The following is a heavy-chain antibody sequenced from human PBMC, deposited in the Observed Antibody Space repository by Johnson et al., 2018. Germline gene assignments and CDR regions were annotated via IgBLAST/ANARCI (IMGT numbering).Heavy chain of an antibody. CDR3: GKVDYYYYGMDV. CDR1: GFTFSNAW. D-gene: IGHD2-15*01. CDR2: IKSKTDGGTT. J-gene: IGHJ6*02. V-gene: IGHV3-15*01. Sequence: EVQLVESGGGLVKPGGSLRLSCAASGFTFSNAWMSWVRQAPGKGLEWVGRIKSKTDGGTTDYAAPVRGRFTISRDESKNTLYLQMNSLKTEDTAVYYCGKVDYYYYGMDVWGQGTTVTVSS.